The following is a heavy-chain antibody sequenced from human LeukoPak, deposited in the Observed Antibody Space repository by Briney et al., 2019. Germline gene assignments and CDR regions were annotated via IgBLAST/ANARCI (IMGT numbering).Heavy chain of an antibody. Sequence: SQTLSLTCTVSGGSISSGDYYWSWIRQPPGKGLEWIGYIYYSGSTYYNPSLKSRVTISVDTSKNQFSLKLSSVTAADTAVYYCARHGGSYYRPFDYWGQGTLVTVSS. CDR2: IYYSGST. CDR1: GGSISSGDYY. CDR3: ARHGGSYYRPFDY. V-gene: IGHV4-30-4*01. D-gene: IGHD1-26*01. J-gene: IGHJ4*02.